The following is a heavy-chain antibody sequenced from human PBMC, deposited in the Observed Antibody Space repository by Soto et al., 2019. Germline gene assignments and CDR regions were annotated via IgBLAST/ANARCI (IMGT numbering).Heavy chain of an antibody. D-gene: IGHD3-10*02. CDR3: ARRPYHYVSGAFDV. J-gene: IGHJ3*01. V-gene: IGHV4-59*08. CDR2: IYYSGST. CDR1: GGSITTYY. Sequence: SETLSLTCTVSGGSITTYYWGWIRQPPGKGPEWIGYIYYSGSTNYNPSLKSRLTISVDTSKNQFSLKLSSMTAADTAVYYCARRPYHYVSGAFDVWGQGTMVTVSS.